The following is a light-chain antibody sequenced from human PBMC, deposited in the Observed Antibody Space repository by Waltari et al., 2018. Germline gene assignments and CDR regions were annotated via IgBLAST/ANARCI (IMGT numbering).Light chain of an antibody. CDR1: QSVSSSY. Sequence: EIVLTQCPGTLSLSPGERANRSCRASQSVSSSYLAWYQQKPGQAPRLLIYGASSRATGIPDRFSGSGSGTDFTLPLSRLSPEYFAVYYSQPSGSSPGTFVQATKLEIK. J-gene: IGKJ2*02. CDR2: GAS. CDR3: QPSGSSPGT. V-gene: IGKV3-20*01.